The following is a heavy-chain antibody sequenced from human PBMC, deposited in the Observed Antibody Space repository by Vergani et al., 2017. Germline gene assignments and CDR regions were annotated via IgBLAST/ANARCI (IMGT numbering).Heavy chain of an antibody. CDR1: GYPFTSYG. CDR3: AGDRIIEDYSGSGISRSPVEY. D-gene: IGHD3-10*01. J-gene: IGHJ4*02. CDR2: ISAYNGNT. V-gene: IGHV1-18*01. Sequence: QVQLVQSGAEVKKPGSSVKVSCKTSGYPFTSYGINWVRQAPGQGLEWLGWISAYNGNTNYAQNLQGRVTLTTDTSTSTAYMNLRSLRSDDTAVYYCAGDRIIEDYSGSGISRSPVEYWGQGTLVSVSS.